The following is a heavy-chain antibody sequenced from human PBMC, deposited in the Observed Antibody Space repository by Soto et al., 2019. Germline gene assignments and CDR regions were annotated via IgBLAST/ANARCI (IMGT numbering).Heavy chain of an antibody. J-gene: IGHJ4*02. CDR2: ISGSGGST. Sequence: PGGSRRLSCAASGFTFSNYAMNWVRQAPGKGLEWVSVISGSGGSTYYADSVKGRFTISRDNSKNTLDLQMNSMRAEDTAVYYCAKGSPVGSYYGSSGFEYWGQGTLVTVSS. CDR3: AKGSPVGSYYGSSGFEY. D-gene: IGHD3-22*01. CDR1: GFTFSNYA. V-gene: IGHV3-23*01.